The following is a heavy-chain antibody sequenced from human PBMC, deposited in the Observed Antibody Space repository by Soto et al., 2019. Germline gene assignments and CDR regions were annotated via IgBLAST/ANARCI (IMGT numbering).Heavy chain of an antibody. Sequence: TSEMMSVTWGVEGGWSSGYYWSWIRKPPGKGLEWIGEINHSGSTNYNPPLKSRVTISVDTSKNQFSLKLSSVTAADTAVYYCARAADCSSTSCYYYYYYYGMDVWGQGTTVTVSS. J-gene: IGHJ6*02. CDR1: GGWSSGYY. D-gene: IGHD2-2*01. V-gene: IGHV4-34*01. CDR3: ARAADCSSTSCYYYYYYYGMDV. CDR2: INHSGST.